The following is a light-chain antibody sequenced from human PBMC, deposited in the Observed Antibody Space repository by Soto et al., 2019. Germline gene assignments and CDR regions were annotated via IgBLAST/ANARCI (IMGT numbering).Light chain of an antibody. Sequence: DIQMTQSPSTLSASVGDRVTITCRASQSISSWLAWYQRKPGKAPKLLIYDASRLESGVPSRFSGSGSGTEFTLTLSSLQPDDFSTYYCQHYNSYPWTFGQGTKVEVK. V-gene: IGKV1-5*01. J-gene: IGKJ1*01. CDR3: QHYNSYPWT. CDR2: DAS. CDR1: QSISSW.